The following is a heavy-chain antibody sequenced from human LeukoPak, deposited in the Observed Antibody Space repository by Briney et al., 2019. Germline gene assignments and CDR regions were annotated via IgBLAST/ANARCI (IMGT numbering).Heavy chain of an antibody. CDR2: ITSSSRYT. CDR3: ARGGEFSGYEI. CDR1: GFTFSSYN. Sequence: GGSLRLSCAVSGFTFSSYNMNWVRQAPGKGLEWVSSITSSSRYTYYADSVKGRFTISRDNAKSSLYLQMNSLRAEDTAVYYCARGGEFSGYEIWGQGTLVTVSS. D-gene: IGHD5-12*01. V-gene: IGHV3-21*01. J-gene: IGHJ4*02.